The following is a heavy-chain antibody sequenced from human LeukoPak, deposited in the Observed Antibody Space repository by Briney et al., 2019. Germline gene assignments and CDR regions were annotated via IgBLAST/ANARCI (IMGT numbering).Heavy chain of an antibody. V-gene: IGHV3-21*01. D-gene: IGHD6-19*01. CDR1: GFTFSSYA. CDR3: ARDPGTVADPYFDY. CDR2: ISSSSGHI. Sequence: GGSLRLSCAASGFTFSSYAMSWVRQPPGKGLEWVSSISSSSGHIHYADSVKGRFTISRDNANNSLYLQMNSLRDEDTAVYYCARDPGTVADPYFDYWGQGSLVTVSS. J-gene: IGHJ4*02.